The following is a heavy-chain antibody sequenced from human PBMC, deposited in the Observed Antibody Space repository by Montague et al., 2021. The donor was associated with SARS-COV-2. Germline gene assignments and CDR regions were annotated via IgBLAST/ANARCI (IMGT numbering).Heavy chain of an antibody. CDR2: IYYSGST. CDR1: GGSISSGGYY. CDR3: ARAVSITIFGVVGWFDP. V-gene: IGHV4-31*03. J-gene: IGHJ5*02. Sequence: TPSLTCTVSGGSISSGGYYWSWIRQHPGKGLEWIGCIYYSGSTYYNPSLKSRVTISVDTSKNQFSLKLSSVTAADTAVYYCARAVSITIFGVVGWFDPWGQGTLVTVSS. D-gene: IGHD3-3*01.